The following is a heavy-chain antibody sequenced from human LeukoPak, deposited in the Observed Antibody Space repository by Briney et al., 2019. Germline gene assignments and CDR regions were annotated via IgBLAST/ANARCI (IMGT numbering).Heavy chain of an antibody. D-gene: IGHD6-13*01. CDR1: GFTFSSYG. J-gene: IGHJ4*02. CDR2: ISHDGSNK. Sequence: PGGSLRLSCAASGFTFSSYGMHWVRQAPGKGLEWVAVISHDGSNKYYADSVKGRFTISRDNSKNTLYLQMNSLRAEDTAVYYCAKSGKAYSSSWRDDYWGQGTLVTVSS. V-gene: IGHV3-30*18. CDR3: AKSGKAYSSSWRDDY.